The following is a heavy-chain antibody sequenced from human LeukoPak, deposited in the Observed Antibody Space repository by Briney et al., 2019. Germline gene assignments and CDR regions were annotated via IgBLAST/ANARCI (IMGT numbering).Heavy chain of an antibody. CDR3: ARGDGAVAGNRY. J-gene: IGHJ4*02. CDR1: GGTFSSYA. D-gene: IGHD6-19*01. Sequence: ASVKVSCKASGGTFSSYAISWVRQAPEQGLEWMGRIIPILGIANYAQKFQGRVTITADKSTSTAYMELSSLRSEDTAVYSCARGDGAVAGNRYWGQGTLVTVSS. V-gene: IGHV1-69*04. CDR2: IIPILGIA.